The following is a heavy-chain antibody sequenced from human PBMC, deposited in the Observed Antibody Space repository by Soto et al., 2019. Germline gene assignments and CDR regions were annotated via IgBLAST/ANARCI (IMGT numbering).Heavy chain of an antibody. CDR2: IYTSGST. J-gene: IGHJ4*02. CDR3: AREPKWEPRGRADY. V-gene: IGHV4-4*07. CDR1: GGSISSYY. Sequence: SETLSLTCTVSGGSISSYYWSWIRQPAGKGLEWIGRIYTSGSTNYNPSLKSRVTMSVDTSKNQFSLKLSSVTAADTAVYYCAREPKWEPRGRADYWGQGTLVTVS. D-gene: IGHD1-26*01.